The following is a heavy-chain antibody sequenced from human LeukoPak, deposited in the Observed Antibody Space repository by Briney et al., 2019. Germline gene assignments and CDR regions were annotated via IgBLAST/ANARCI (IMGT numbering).Heavy chain of an antibody. Sequence: GGSLRLSCAASGFTFSSYSMNWVRQAPGKGLEWVSSISSSSSYIYYADSVKGRFTISRDNAKNSLYLQMNSLRAEDTAVYYCARGQGYCSGGSCYSDYWGQGTLVTVSS. CDR2: ISSSSSYI. CDR1: GFTFSSYS. J-gene: IGHJ4*02. V-gene: IGHV3-21*01. CDR3: ARGQGYCSGGSCYSDY. D-gene: IGHD2-15*01.